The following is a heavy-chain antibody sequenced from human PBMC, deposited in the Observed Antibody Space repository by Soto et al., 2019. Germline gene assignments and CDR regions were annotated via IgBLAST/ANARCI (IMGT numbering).Heavy chain of an antibody. CDR1: GYSFTSYW. V-gene: IGHV5-10-1*01. Sequence: FLKISCKGSGYSFTSYWISWVRQMPGKGLDWMCSIDPSDSYTSYIXXFRGHVTXXADKSISTAYLQLSSLKASDTSIDYCARQGTDWGWAFDIWGQGTMVTXS. J-gene: IGHJ3*02. D-gene: IGHD7-27*01. CDR3: ARQGTDWGWAFDI. CDR2: IDPSDSYT.